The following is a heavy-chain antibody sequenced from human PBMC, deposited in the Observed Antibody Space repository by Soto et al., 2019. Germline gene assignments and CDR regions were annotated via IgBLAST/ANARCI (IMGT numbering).Heavy chain of an antibody. Sequence: EVQLVASGGGLVQPGGSLRISCAASGFTCSSYWMSWVRQAPGKGLEWVANIKQDVSEKYYVDSVKGRFTISRDNAKNSLYRQMNSLRDEDTAVYYCARDNWFDTWGQGTLVKVSS. J-gene: IGHJ5*02. CDR2: IKQDVSEK. V-gene: IGHV3-7*03. CDR1: GFTCSSYW. CDR3: ARDNWFDT.